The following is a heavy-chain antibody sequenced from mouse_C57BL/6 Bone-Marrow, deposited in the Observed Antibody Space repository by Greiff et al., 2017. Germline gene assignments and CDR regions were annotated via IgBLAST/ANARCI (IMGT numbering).Heavy chain of an antibody. Sequence: EVQLQESGGDLVKPGGSLKLSCAASGFTFTSYCMSWVSQTPDKRLEWVATISSGGSYTYYPDRVKGLFTITRDNTTNTLYLQMSSLKSEDTAMYSWARQKDYGYDGSWGQGTLVTVSA. V-gene: IGHV5-6*01. CDR1: GFTFTSYC. D-gene: IGHD2-2*01. CDR2: ISSGGSYT. CDR3: ARQKDYGYDGS. J-gene: IGHJ3*01.